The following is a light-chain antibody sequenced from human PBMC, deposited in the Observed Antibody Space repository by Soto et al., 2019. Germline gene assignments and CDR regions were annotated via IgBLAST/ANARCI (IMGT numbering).Light chain of an antibody. CDR2: HAS. CDR3: QQYASSPLT. CDR1: QSVGRDY. J-gene: IGKJ4*01. Sequence: EIVLTQSPGTLSLSPGERATLSCRASQSVGRDYLAWYQQKPGQAPRLLIYHASNRAPGIPDRFSGSGSGTDFTLTLSRLEPEDFANFYCQQYASSPLTFGGGTKVEIK. V-gene: IGKV3-20*01.